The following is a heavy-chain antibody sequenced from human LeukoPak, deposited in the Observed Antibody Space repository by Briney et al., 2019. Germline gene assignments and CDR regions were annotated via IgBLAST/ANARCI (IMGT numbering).Heavy chain of an antibody. CDR3: ARDGSGSYLPFDI. D-gene: IGHD3-10*01. V-gene: IGHV4-38-2*02. CDR1: GYSISSGYY. CDR2: IYHSGST. Sequence: SETLSLTCTVSGYSISSGYYWSWIRQPPGKGLEWIGSIYHSGSTYYNPSLKSRVTISVDTSKNQFSLKLSSVTAADTAVYYCARDGSGSYLPFDIWGQGTMVTVSS. J-gene: IGHJ3*02.